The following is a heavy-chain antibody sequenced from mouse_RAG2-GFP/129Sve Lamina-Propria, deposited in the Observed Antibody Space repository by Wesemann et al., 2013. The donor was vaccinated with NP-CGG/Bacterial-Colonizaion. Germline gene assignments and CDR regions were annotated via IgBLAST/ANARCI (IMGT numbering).Heavy chain of an antibody. CDR3: AHYYGSSYYAMDY. CDR2: ISYSGST. J-gene: IGHJ4*01. Sequence: EYAGYISYSGSTYYNPSLKSRISITRDTSKNQYYLQLNSVTTEDTATYYCAHYYGSSYYAMDYWGQGTSVTVSS. V-gene: IGHV3-8*01. D-gene: IGHD1-1*01.